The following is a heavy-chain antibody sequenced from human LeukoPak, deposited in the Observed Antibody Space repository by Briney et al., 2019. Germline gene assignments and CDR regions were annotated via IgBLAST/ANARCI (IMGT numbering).Heavy chain of an antibody. D-gene: IGHD6-19*01. Sequence: GGSLRLSCAASGFTVSSNYMSWVRQAPGKGLEWVSVIYSGGSTYYADSVKGRFTISRDNSKNTLYLQMNSLGAEDTAVYYCARGRSSGWYRELFDYWGQGTLVTVSS. V-gene: IGHV3-66*01. J-gene: IGHJ4*02. CDR2: IYSGGST. CDR1: GFTVSSNY. CDR3: ARGRSSGWYRELFDY.